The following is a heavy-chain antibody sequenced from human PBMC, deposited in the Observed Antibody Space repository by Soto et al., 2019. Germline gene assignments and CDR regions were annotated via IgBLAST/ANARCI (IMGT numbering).Heavy chain of an antibody. CDR3: ARAYPAEAMDG. CDR1: GFTFSSYG. CDR2: IWYDGSNK. Sequence: PGGSLRLSCAASGFTFSSYGMHWVRQAPGKGLEWVAVIWYDGSNKYYADSVKGRFTISRDNSKNTLYLQMNSLRAEDTAVYYCARAYPAEAMDGWGQGNTVTFSS. V-gene: IGHV3-33*01. J-gene: IGHJ6*02.